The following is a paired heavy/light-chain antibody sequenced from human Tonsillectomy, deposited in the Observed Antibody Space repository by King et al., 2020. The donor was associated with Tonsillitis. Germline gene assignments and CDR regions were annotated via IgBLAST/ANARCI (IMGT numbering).Heavy chain of an antibody. V-gene: IGHV4-31*03. D-gene: IGHD3-10*01. CDR1: GGSISSGSYY. Sequence: QVQLQESGPGLVKPSQTLSLTCTVSGGSISSGSYYWSWIRQHPGKGLEWIGYIYYSGSTYYTPSLKSRVTISIDTSNNQFSLRLSSVTAADTAVYYCARDQSMVRGILPNNMDVWGQGTTVTVSS. J-gene: IGHJ6*02. CDR3: ARDQSMVRGILPNNMDV. CDR2: IYYSGST.
Light chain of an antibody. CDR3: QQAYSFPIT. Sequence: DIQMTQSPSSVSASVGDRVTITCRASQYISSYLAWYQQKPGKAPKLLISAASTLQSGVPSRFSGSESGTDFTLTISSLQPEDFATYYCQQAYSFPITFGQGTRLEIK. J-gene: IGKJ5*01. CDR2: AAS. CDR1: QYISSY. V-gene: IGKV1-12*01.